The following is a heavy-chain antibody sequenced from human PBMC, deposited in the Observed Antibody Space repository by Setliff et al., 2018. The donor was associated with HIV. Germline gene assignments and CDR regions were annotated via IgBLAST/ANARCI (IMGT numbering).Heavy chain of an antibody. CDR1: GGTLRSYG. V-gene: IGHV1-3*01. J-gene: IGHJ5*02. Sequence: GASVKVSCKASGGTLRSYGMTWVRQAPGQRLEWMGWVNADNGNTKYSEKFQGRVTITRDTAASTVYMELSSLKSEDTAVYYCAREGQWLAWGQGTLVTVSS. D-gene: IGHD6-19*01. CDR2: VNADNGNT. CDR3: AREGQWLA.